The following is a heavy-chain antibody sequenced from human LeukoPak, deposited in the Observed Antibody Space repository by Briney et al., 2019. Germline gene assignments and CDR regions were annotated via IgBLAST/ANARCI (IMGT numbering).Heavy chain of an antibody. CDR3: ARGFTIFGVVSNY. CDR2: IYYSGST. V-gene: IGHV4-39*01. CDR1: GGSISSSSYY. Sequence: SETLSLTCTVSGGSISSSSYYWGWIRQPPGKGLEWIGSIYYSGSTYYNPSLKSRVTISVDTSKNQFSLKLSSVTAADTAVYYCARGFTIFGVVSNYWGQGTLVTVSS. D-gene: IGHD3-3*01. J-gene: IGHJ4*02.